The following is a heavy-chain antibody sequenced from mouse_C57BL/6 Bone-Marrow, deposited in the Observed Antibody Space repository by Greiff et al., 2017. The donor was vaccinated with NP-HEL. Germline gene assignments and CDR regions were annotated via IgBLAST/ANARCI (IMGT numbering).Heavy chain of an antibody. CDR1: GYSFTGYY. D-gene: IGHD2-4*01. J-gene: IGHJ2*01. Sequence: EVHLVESGPELVKPGASVKISCKASGYSFTGYYMNWVKQSPEKSLEWIGEINPSTGGTTYNQKFKAKATLTVEKSSSTAYMQLKSLTSEDSAVYYCARRDYDSWGQGTTLTVSS. V-gene: IGHV1-42*01. CDR2: INPSTGGT. CDR3: ARRDYDS.